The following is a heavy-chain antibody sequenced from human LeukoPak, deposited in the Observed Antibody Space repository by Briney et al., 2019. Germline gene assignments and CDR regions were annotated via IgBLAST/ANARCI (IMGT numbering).Heavy chain of an antibody. CDR3: AKDMGRSSSWSYYFDY. CDR1: GFTFSSYG. D-gene: IGHD6-13*01. CDR2: IRYDGSNK. V-gene: IGHV3-30*02. Sequence: GGSLRLSCAASGFTFSSYGMHWVRQAPGKGLEWEAFIRYDGSNKYYADSVKGRFTISRDNSKNTLYLQMNSLRAEDTAVYYCAKDMGRSSSWSYYFDYWGQGTLVTVSS. J-gene: IGHJ4*02.